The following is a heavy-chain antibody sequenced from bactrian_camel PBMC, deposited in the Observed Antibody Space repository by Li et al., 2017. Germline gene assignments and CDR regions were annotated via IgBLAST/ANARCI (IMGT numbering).Heavy chain of an antibody. Sequence: VQLESGGGLVQPGEFLRLSCSASGFIFRDHYMNWVRQAPGKGLEWVSGINSGGSTTDYADSVKGRFTISRDNAKNMVFLQLNNLKSEDTARYYCTKGQDDVAAQGTQVTVS. D-gene: IGHD7*01. V-gene: IGHV3S40*01. CDR1: GFIFRDHY. J-gene: IGHJ4*01. CDR2: INSGGSTT.